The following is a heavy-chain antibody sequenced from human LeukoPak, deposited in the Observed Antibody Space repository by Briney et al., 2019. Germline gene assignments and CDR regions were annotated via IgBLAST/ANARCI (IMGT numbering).Heavy chain of an antibody. D-gene: IGHD4-17*01. Sequence: SETLSLTCAVSGGSINTYYWTWIRQPPGKGLEWIGYIQVGGSTNYSPSLKSRVTMSLDTSKNQLSLKLSSVSAADTAVYYCARGSTVTPYYFDYWGQGTLVTVSS. CDR1: GGSINTYY. CDR3: ARGSTVTPYYFDY. J-gene: IGHJ4*02. V-gene: IGHV4-59*01. CDR2: IQVGGST.